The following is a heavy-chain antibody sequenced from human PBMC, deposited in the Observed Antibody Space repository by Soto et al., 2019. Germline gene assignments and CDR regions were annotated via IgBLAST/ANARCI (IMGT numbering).Heavy chain of an antibody. CDR2: IFYSGGT. Sequence: SETLSLTCTVSGVSIPDSTYYWAWIRQSPGKGLEWIGTIFYSGGTFYTPSLKSRVTMSVDTSNNQFSLKLSSVTAADTAVYYCARQASGYYYGWFDPWGQGTLVTVSS. CDR1: GVSIPDSTYY. D-gene: IGHD3-22*01. V-gene: IGHV4-39*01. CDR3: ARQASGYYYGWFDP. J-gene: IGHJ5*02.